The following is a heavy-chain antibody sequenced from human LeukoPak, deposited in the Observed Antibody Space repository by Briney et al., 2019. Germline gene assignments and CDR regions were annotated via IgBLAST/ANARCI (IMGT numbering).Heavy chain of an antibody. CDR3: ARDGYSSSWYSRAGDAFDI. D-gene: IGHD6-13*01. V-gene: IGHV4-34*01. CDR1: GGSFSGYY. J-gene: IGHJ3*02. Sequence: SETLSLTCAVYGGSFSGYYWSWIRQPPGKGLEWIGEINHSGSTNYNPSLKSRVTILVDMSKNQFSLKLSSVTAADTAVYYCARDGYSSSWYSRAGDAFDIWGQGTMVTVSS. CDR2: INHSGST.